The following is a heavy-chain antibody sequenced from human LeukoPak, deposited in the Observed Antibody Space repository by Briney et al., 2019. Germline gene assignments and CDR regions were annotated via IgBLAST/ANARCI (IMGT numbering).Heavy chain of an antibody. V-gene: IGHV4-59*12. D-gene: IGHD3/OR15-3a*01. CDR3: ARETAWPENTPMILSSYFDY. J-gene: IGHJ4*02. CDR1: GAFISSYY. CDR2: IYYGGST. Sequence: SETLSLTCTVSGAFISSYYWSWIRQPPGKGLEWIGYIYYGGSTNYNPSLKSRVTISVDTSKNQFSLKLSSVTAADTAVYYCARETAWPENTPMILSSYFDYWGRGILVTVSS.